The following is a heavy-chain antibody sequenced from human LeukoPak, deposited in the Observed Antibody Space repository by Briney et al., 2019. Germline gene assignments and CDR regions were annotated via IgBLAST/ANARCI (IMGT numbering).Heavy chain of an antibody. CDR3: AITMVRGLIWYFDY. Sequence: ASVKVSCKASGYTFTGYYMYWVRQAPGQGLEWMGWINPNSGGTNYAQKFQGRVTMTRDTSISTAYMELSRLRSDDTAVYYCAITMVRGLIWYFDYWGQGTLVTVSS. CDR1: GYTFTGYY. D-gene: IGHD3-10*01. CDR2: INPNSGGT. J-gene: IGHJ4*02. V-gene: IGHV1-2*02.